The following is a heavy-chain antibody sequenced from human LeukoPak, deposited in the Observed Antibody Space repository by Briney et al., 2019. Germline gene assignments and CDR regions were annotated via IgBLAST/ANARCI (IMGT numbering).Heavy chain of an antibody. J-gene: IGHJ4*02. Sequence: ASVKVSCKASGYTFTGYYMHWVRQAPGKGLEWMGWINPNSGGTNYAQKFQGRFTMTRDTSISTAYMELSRLGSDDTAVYYCARSTVASYYFDYWGQGTLVTVSS. CDR2: INPNSGGT. D-gene: IGHD4-17*01. CDR1: GYTFTGYY. CDR3: ARSTVASYYFDY. V-gene: IGHV1-2*02.